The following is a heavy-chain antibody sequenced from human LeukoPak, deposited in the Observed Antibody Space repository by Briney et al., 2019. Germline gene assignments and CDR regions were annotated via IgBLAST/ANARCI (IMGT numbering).Heavy chain of an antibody. Sequence: SETLSLTCTVSGGSITSSSYYWGWIRQPPGKGLEWIASIYYSGSTYYNPSPKSRVTISVDTSKKEFSLKLSSVTAADTAVYYCARDSEGVPDYWGQGILVTVS. V-gene: IGHV4-39*07. CDR1: GGSITSSSYY. J-gene: IGHJ4*02. D-gene: IGHD3-10*01. CDR3: ARDSEGVPDY. CDR2: IYYSGST.